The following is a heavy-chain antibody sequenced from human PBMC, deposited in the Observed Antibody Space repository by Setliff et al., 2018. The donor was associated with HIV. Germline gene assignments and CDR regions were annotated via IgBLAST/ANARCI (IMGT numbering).Heavy chain of an antibody. CDR3: ARGTDFWSGSSNFDY. CDR1: GYTFTAYY. CDR2: INPNSGGT. Sequence: ASVKVSCKAYGYTFTAYYMHWVRHAPGQGLEWMGWINPNSGGTNYAQKFRGRVTMTRDTSINTAHMYLSSLRSDDTAIYFCARGTDFWSGSSNFDYWGQGPQVTVAS. J-gene: IGHJ4*02. D-gene: IGHD3-3*01. V-gene: IGHV1-2*02.